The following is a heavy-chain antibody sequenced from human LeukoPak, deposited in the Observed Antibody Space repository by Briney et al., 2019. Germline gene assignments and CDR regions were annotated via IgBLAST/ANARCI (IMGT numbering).Heavy chain of an antibody. CDR2: INHSGST. Sequence: GSLRLSCAASGFTFSSYAMSWIRQPPGKGLEWIGEINHSGSTNYNPSLKSRVTISVDTSKNQFSLKLSSVTAADTAVYYCARGRRYSYGSDYWGQGTLVTVSS. CDR1: GFTFSSYA. D-gene: IGHD5-18*01. CDR3: ARGRRYSYGSDY. J-gene: IGHJ4*02. V-gene: IGHV4-34*01.